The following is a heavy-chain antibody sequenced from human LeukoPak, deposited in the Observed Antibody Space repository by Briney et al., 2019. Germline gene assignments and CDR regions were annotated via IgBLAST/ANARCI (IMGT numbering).Heavy chain of an antibody. D-gene: IGHD1-26*01. J-gene: IGHJ4*02. CDR3: ARVDWEGSGTYYFDS. Sequence: GGSLRLSCAASGFTFSSYAMSWVRQAPGKGLEWVSAISGSGGSTYYADSVKGRFTISRDNSKNTLFLQMDSLATEDTAVYFCARVDWEGSGTYYFDSWGQGTLVTVSS. V-gene: IGHV3-23*01. CDR2: ISGSGGST. CDR1: GFTFSSYA.